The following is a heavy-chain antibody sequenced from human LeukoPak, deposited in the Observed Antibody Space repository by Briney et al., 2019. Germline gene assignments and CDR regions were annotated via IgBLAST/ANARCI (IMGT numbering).Heavy chain of an antibody. CDR2: ISSSSSYI. CDR1: GFTFSSYS. CDR3: ARTYNFGRGPPGDAFDN. D-gene: IGHD3-3*01. V-gene: IGHV3-21*01. Sequence: AGGSLRLSCAASGFTFSSYSMNWVRQAPGKGLERVSSISSSSSYIYYADSVKGRFTISRDNAKNSLYLQMNSLRAEDTAVYYWARTYNFGRGPPGDAFDNWGQGTLVTVPS. J-gene: IGHJ3*02.